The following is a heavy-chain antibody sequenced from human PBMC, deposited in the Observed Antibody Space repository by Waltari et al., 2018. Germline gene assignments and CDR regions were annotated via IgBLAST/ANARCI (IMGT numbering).Heavy chain of an antibody. J-gene: IGHJ6*02. CDR1: EFTFSSYS. D-gene: IGHD3-22*01. CDR3: ARDYCDRTNCHGMDV. Sequence: QVQLVESGGGVVQPGRSLRLSCEASEFTFSSYSMNWVRQAPGKGLELVTVISYNGRNIYYVYSVKGRFTISRDNSKKTLYMQMNSLRAEDTAVYYCARDYCDRTNCHGMDVWGQGTTVTVSS. CDR2: ISYNGRNI. V-gene: IGHV3-30*04.